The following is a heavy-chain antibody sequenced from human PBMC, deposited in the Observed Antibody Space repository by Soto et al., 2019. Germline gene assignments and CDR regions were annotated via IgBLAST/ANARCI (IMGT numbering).Heavy chain of an antibody. Sequence: QVQLVESAGGLVKPGGSLRLSCAASGFTFSDYYMNWIRQAPGKGLEWVSYISSSGTTIYYADSVKGRFTISRDNAKNSLFLQMNSLRAEDTALYYCARGHSIFYGMDVWGQGTTVTVSS. V-gene: IGHV3-11*01. CDR3: ARGHSIFYGMDV. CDR2: ISSSGTTI. J-gene: IGHJ6*02. CDR1: GFTFSDYY. D-gene: IGHD2-21*01.